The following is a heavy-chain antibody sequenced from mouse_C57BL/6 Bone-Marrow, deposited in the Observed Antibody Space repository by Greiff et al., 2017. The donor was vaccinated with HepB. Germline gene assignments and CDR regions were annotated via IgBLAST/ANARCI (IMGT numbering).Heavy chain of an antibody. Sequence: QVHVKQPGAELVRPGTSVKLSCKASGYTFTSYWMHWVKQRPGQGLEWIGVIDPSDSYTNYNQKFKGKATLTVDTSSSTAYMQLSSLTSEDSAVYYCAEGDDGFFDYWGQGTTLTVSS. V-gene: IGHV1-59*01. CDR2: IDPSDSYT. J-gene: IGHJ2*01. CDR1: GYTFTSYW. D-gene: IGHD2-3*01. CDR3: AEGDDGFFDY.